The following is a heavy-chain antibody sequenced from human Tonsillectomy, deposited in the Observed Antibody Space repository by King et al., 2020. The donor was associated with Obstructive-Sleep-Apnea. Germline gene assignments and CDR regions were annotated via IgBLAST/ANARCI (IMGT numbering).Heavy chain of an antibody. Sequence: LQLQESGPGLVKPSETLSLTCTVSGDSISTSYYWTWIRQPPGKGLEWIGTIYYSGSTYYNPSLTSRLTISVDTSKNQFSLTLISVTAADTAVYYCARGPSLGEENDYWGQGTLVTVSS. CDR1: GDSISTSYY. V-gene: IGHV4-39*07. J-gene: IGHJ4*02. CDR3: ARGPSLGEENDY. CDR2: IYYSGST. D-gene: IGHD2-21*01.